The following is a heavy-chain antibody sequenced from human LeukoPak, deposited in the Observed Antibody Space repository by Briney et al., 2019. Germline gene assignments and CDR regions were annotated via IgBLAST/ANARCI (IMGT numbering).Heavy chain of an antibody. D-gene: IGHD6-13*01. CDR3: VKRAGPSDNSSQAYFDY. V-gene: IGHV3-64D*06. CDR1: GFTFNSFT. J-gene: IGHJ4*02. Sequence: GGSLRLSCSASGFTFNSFTMHWVRQAPGKGLEYVSAISNNGRNTYYADSVKGRFTIPRDNSKSTLYLQMSSLRAEDTAVYYCVKRAGPSDNSSQAYFDYWGQGTLVTVSS. CDR2: ISNNGRNT.